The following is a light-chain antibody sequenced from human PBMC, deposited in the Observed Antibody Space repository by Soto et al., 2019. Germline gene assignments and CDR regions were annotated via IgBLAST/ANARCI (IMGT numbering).Light chain of an antibody. V-gene: IGKV1-5*03. CDR3: QQYNSYS. CDR1: QSINSR. J-gene: IGKJ1*01. CDR2: KAS. Sequence: DIHMTQSPSTLSASVGDRVTITCRASQSINSRLAWYQQKPGKAPKVLIYKASSLHSGVPSRFSGSGSGTEFTLTISSLQPDDFATYYCQQYNSYSFGQGTKVDI.